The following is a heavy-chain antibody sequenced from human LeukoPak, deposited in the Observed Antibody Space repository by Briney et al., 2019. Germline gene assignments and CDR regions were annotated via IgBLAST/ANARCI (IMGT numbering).Heavy chain of an antibody. J-gene: IGHJ5*02. V-gene: IGHV4-30-4*01. D-gene: IGHD2-15*01. Sequence: SETLSLTCTVSGGSISSGDYYWSWIRQPQGKGLEWIGYIYYSGSTYYNPSLKSRVTISVDTSKNQFSLKLSSVTAADTAVYYCARACSGGSCYSGWFDPWGQGTLVTVSS. CDR2: IYYSGST. CDR3: ARACSGGSCYSGWFDP. CDR1: GGSISSGDYY.